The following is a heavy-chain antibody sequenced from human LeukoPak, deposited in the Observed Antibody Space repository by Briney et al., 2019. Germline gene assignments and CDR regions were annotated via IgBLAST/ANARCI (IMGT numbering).Heavy chain of an antibody. V-gene: IGHV3-30-3*01. CDR2: ISYDGSNK. CDR1: GFTFSSYA. Sequence: GRSLRLSCAASGFTFSSYAMRWVRQAPGKGLEWVAVISYDGSNKYYADSVKGRFTISRDNSKNTLYLQMNRLRAEDTAVYYCARARGYSGYASFDCWGQGTLVTVSS. CDR3: ARARGYSGYASFDC. D-gene: IGHD5-12*01. J-gene: IGHJ4*02.